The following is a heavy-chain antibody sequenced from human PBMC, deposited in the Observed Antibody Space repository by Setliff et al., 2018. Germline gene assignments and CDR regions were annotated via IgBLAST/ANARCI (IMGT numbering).Heavy chain of an antibody. CDR1: GYTFNSHG. Sequence: ASVKVSCKVSGYTFNSHGINWLRQAPGQGLEWLGWISPYTGNTKYAQTVQDRIRMTTDTSTRTSYMELSGLRSDDTAVYFSARSSDSGYYHQRDAFDIWGQGTRVTVSS. V-gene: IGHV1-18*04. J-gene: IGHJ3*02. D-gene: IGHD3-3*01. CDR3: ARSSDSGYYHQRDAFDI. CDR2: ISPYTGNT.